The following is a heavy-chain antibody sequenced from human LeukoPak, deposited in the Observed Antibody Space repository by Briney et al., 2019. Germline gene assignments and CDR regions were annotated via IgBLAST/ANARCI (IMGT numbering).Heavy chain of an antibody. V-gene: IGHV1-18*01. CDR1: GGTFSSYA. Sequence: ASVKVSCKASGGTFSSYAISWVRQAPGQGLEWMGWISGYNGDTNYAQEIQGRVSMTTDTSTNTGYMELRSLRSDDTAIYYCARRRIVAGTDAFDIWGQGTMVTVSS. CDR3: ARRRIVAGTDAFDI. J-gene: IGHJ3*02. CDR2: ISGYNGDT. D-gene: IGHD6-19*01.